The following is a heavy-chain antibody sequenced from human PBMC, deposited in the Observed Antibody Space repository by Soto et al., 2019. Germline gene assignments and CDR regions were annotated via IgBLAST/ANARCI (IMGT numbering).Heavy chain of an antibody. CDR1: GFSFSDFS. CDR2: IRSSTTV. D-gene: IGHD6-13*01. Sequence: GSLRLSCAASGFSFSDFSMNWVRQAPGKGLEWISFIRSSTTVSYADSVKGRFTISRDNAKNSLFLQMNSLRDEDTAVYYCARDLSWAFAHWGQGALVTVSS. V-gene: IGHV3-48*02. CDR3: ARDLSWAFAH. J-gene: IGHJ4*02.